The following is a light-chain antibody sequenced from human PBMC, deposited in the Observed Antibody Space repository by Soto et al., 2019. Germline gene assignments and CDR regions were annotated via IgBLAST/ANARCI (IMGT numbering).Light chain of an antibody. CDR2: RAS. CDR1: QSIINW. Sequence: DLQMTQSPSTLSASVGDRVTITCRASQSIINWLAWYQQKPGKAPKLLIYRASSLQSGVPSRFSGSGSGTEFTLTISTVQPDDFSTYYCQQYNTYPFTFGPGTNVAI. V-gene: IGKV1-5*03. CDR3: QQYNTYPFT. J-gene: IGKJ3*01.